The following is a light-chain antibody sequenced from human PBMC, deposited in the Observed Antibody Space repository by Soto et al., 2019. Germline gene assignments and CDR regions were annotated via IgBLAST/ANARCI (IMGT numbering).Light chain of an antibody. CDR1: SGHSTYI. J-gene: IGLJ3*02. V-gene: IGLV4-60*02. CDR3: ETWDSNTRV. CDR2: LEGSGSY. Sequence: QLVLTQSSSASASLGSSGKLTCTLSSGHSTYIIAWHQQQPGKAPRYLMKLEGSGSYNKGGGVPDRFSGSRSGADRYLTISNLQFEDEADYYCETWDSNTRVFGEGTKLPVL.